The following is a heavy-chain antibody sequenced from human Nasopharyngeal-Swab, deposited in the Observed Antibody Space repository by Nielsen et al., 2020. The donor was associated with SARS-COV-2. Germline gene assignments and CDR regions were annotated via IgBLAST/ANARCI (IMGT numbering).Heavy chain of an antibody. CDR1: GYTFTSYG. Sequence: ASVKVSCKASGYTFTSYGISWVRQAPGQGLEWMGWISAYNGNTNYAQKLQGRVTMTTDTSTSTAYMELRSLRSEDTAVYYCATATPYGRFDWFDPWGQGTLVTVSS. CDR3: ATATPYGRFDWFDP. V-gene: IGHV1-18*01. D-gene: IGHD1-26*01. CDR2: ISAYNGNT. J-gene: IGHJ5*02.